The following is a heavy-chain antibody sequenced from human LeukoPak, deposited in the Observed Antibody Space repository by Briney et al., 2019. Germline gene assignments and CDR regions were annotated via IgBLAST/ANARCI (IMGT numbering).Heavy chain of an antibody. D-gene: IGHD3-16*02. CDR1: GGSIGTYY. Sequence: SETLSLTCTVSGGSIGTYYWSWVRQSPGAGREWIGYIYVTGTRYNPYLQSRVTISVDRSRNQFFLKITSVTAADTAVYYCARHIGGGIEDMDVWGRGTKVTVSS. CDR2: IYVTGT. J-gene: IGHJ6*03. CDR3: ARHIGGGIEDMDV. V-gene: IGHV4-59*08.